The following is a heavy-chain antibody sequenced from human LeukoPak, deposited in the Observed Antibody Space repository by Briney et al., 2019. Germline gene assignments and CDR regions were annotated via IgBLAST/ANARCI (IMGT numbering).Heavy chain of an antibody. CDR1: GFTFSNYA. V-gene: IGHV3-23*01. CDR2: MSSIGGST. CDR3: AKESSRWQSLSDY. Sequence: PGEPLRLSCAASGFTFSNYAMRWVRQPQDKGLEWVSVMSSIGGSTYYADSVKGRFTISRDNSKNTLYLQMHRLRAEDTAVYYCAKESSRWQSLSDYWGQGTLVTVSS. D-gene: IGHD6-13*01. J-gene: IGHJ4*02.